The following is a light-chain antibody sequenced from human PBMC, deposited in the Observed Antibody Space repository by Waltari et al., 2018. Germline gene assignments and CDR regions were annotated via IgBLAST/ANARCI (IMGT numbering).Light chain of an antibody. J-gene: IGKJ5*01. CDR1: QSLLHSNGYNY. CDR3: MQALQTPDT. CDR2: LGS. Sequence: DIVMTQSPLSLPVTHVEPTSISCSSSQSLLHSNGYNYLDWYLQKPGQSPQFLIYLGSKRASGVPDRCSGSGSGTDFTLKISRVEAEDVGVYYCMQALQTPDTFGQGTRLEIK. V-gene: IGKV2-28*01.